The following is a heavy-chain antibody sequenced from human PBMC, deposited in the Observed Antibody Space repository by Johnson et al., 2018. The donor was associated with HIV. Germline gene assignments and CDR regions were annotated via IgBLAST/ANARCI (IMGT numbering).Heavy chain of an antibody. Sequence: VQLVESGGGVVQPGRSLRLSCAASGFTFSSYGMHWVRQAPGKGLEWVAVISYDRSNTYYADSVKGRFTISRDNSKSTLYLQMNSLRAEDTAVYYCASVYYDILTGYYYDAFDMWGQGTMVTVSS. CDR3: ASVYYDILTGYYYDAFDM. CDR1: GFTFSSYG. CDR2: ISYDRSNT. J-gene: IGHJ3*02. D-gene: IGHD3-9*01. V-gene: IGHV3-30*19.